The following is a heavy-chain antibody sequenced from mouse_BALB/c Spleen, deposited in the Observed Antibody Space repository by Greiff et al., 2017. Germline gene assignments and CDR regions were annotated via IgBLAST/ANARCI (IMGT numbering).Heavy chain of an antibody. Sequence: VQLQQSGAELARPGASVKLSCKASGYTFTRYWMQWVKQRPGQGLEWIGAIYPGDGDTRYTQKFKGKATLTADKSSSTAYMQLSSLASEDSAVYYCARGPLLRWYFDVWGAGTTVTVSS. V-gene: IGHV1-87*01. CDR2: IYPGDGDT. D-gene: IGHD1-2*01. J-gene: IGHJ1*01. CDR1: GYTFTRYW. CDR3: ARGPLLRWYFDV.